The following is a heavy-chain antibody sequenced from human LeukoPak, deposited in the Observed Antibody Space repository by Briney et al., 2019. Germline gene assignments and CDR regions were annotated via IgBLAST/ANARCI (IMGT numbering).Heavy chain of an antibody. J-gene: IGHJ6*03. Sequence: GGSLRLSCAASGFTFSSYGMHWVRQAPGKGLEWVAFIRYDGSNKYYADSVKGRFTISRDNSKNTLYLQMNSLRAEDTAVYYCAREGSSGWLRYYYYYMDVWGKGTTVTVSS. D-gene: IGHD6-19*01. CDR2: IRYDGSNK. CDR1: GFTFSSYG. V-gene: IGHV3-30*02. CDR3: AREGSSGWLRYYYYYMDV.